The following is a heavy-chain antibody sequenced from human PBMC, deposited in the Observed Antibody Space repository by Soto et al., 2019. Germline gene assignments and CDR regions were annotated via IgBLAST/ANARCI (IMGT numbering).Heavy chain of an antibody. CDR3: ARGRYGDY. D-gene: IGHD1-1*01. J-gene: IGHJ4*02. CDR1: GYAFTTYG. Sequence: QVHLVQSGAEVKKPGASVKVSCKGSGYAFTTYGITWVRQAPGQGLEWMGWISAHNGNTNYAQKLQGRVNVTRDTSPSTAYMALRSLRSDDTAVYYCARGRYGDYWGQGALVTVSS. V-gene: IGHV1-18*01. CDR2: ISAHNGNT.